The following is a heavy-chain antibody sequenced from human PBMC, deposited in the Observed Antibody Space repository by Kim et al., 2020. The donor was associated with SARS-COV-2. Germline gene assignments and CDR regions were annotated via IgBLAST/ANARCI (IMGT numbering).Heavy chain of an antibody. CDR1: GFTFSSYG. Sequence: GGSLRLSCAASGFTFSSYGMHWVRQAPGKGLEWVAVISYDGSNKYYADSVKGRFTISRDNSKNTLYLQMNSLRAEDTAVYYCAKDLRAYGSGSFIDYWGQGTLVTVSS. J-gene: IGHJ4*02. CDR2: ISYDGSNK. CDR3: AKDLRAYGSGSFIDY. D-gene: IGHD3-10*01. V-gene: IGHV3-30*18.